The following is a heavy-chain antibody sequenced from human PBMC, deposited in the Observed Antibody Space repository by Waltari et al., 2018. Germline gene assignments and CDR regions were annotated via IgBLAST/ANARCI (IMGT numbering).Heavy chain of an antibody. CDR3: ARGVTTVEY. D-gene: IGHD2-21*02. V-gene: IGHV3-7*04. CDR1: GFTLTNHW. CDR2: IKQDGSEK. J-gene: IGHJ4*02. Sequence: EVQLVESGGGLVQPGGSLRLSCSGSGFTLTNHWMSWVRQAPGKGPEWVASIKQDGSEKYYVDSMKGRFTISRDNAKNSLSLQMDSLRAEDTAVYFCARGVTTVEYWGQGTLVTVSS.